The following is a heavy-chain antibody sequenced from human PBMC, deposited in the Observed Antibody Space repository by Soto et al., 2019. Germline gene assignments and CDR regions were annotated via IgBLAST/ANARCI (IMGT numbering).Heavy chain of an antibody. Sequence: ASVKVSCKVSGGTLTRNAISWVRQAPGQGLQWMGGITPISETTNYAQKFQGRVTITADKSTNTVYMELRRLRSDDTAIYYCARSEVVTAIDYYSGMDVWGQGTPVTVSS. V-gene: IGHV1-69*06. CDR3: ARSEVVTAIDYYSGMDV. CDR2: ITPISETT. J-gene: IGHJ6*02. D-gene: IGHD2-21*02. CDR1: GGTLTRNA.